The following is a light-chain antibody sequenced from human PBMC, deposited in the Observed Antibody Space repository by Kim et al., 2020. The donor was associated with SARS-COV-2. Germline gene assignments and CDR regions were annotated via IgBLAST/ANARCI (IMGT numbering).Light chain of an antibody. Sequence: DIVMTQSPATLSVSLGERVTLSCRASQSVNSNLAWYQQKPGQAPRLLIYGATTRATGVPARFSGSGSGAEFTLTISSLQSEDFAVYYCQQYHNWPTYTFGPGTKLEI. CDR1: QSVNSN. V-gene: IGKV3-15*01. CDR3: QQYHNWPTYT. J-gene: IGKJ2*01. CDR2: GAT.